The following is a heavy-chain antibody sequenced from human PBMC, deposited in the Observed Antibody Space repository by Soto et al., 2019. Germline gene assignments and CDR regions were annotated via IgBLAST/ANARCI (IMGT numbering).Heavy chain of an antibody. CDR3: EGLYSSRPGWFHP. CDR1: GYSISAGGYY. D-gene: IGHD3-22*01. Sequence: SETLPLTCFVSGYSISAGGYYWSWILHHPGKGLDWIGRFYSTGSVIYNPSLMSRFSISGDTSSNQFSMTLTPATAADPARYYCEGLYSSRPGWFHPRGQATLV. CDR2: FYSTGSV. V-gene: IGHV4-31*08. J-gene: IGHJ5*02.